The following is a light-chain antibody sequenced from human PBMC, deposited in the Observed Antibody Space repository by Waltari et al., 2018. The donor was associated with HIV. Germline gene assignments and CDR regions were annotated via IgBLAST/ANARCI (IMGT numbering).Light chain of an antibody. J-gene: IGLJ1*01. CDR3: GTWDSSLSAYV. CDR1: SSHIGNNF. V-gene: IGLV1-51*02. CDR2: ENN. Sequence: QSVLTQPPSVSAAPGQKVTIPCSGSSSHIGNNFVSWYQQLPGTAPKLLIYENNKRPSGIPDRFSGSKSGTSATLGITGLQTGDEADYYCGTWDSSLSAYVFGTGTKVTVL.